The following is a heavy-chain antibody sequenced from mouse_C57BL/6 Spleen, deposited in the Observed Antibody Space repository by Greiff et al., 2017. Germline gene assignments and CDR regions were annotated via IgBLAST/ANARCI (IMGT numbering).Heavy chain of an antibody. J-gene: IGHJ4*01. Sequence: VQLQQSGPGLVAPSQSLSITCTVSGFSLTSYAISWVRQPPGKGLEWLGVIWTGGGTNYNSALKSRLSISKDNSKSQVFLKMNSLQTDDTARYYCARIPGSSKGYAMDYWGQGTSVTVSS. CDR1: GFSLTSYA. D-gene: IGHD1-1*01. V-gene: IGHV2-9-1*01. CDR2: IWTGGGT. CDR3: ARIPGSSKGYAMDY.